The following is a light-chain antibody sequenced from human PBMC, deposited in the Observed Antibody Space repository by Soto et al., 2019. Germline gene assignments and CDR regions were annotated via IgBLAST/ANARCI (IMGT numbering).Light chain of an antibody. CDR1: QSVSSSY. V-gene: IGKV3-20*01. J-gene: IGKJ1*01. CDR3: QQYGSSL. CDR2: GAS. Sequence: EVVMTQSPATLSGSPGERATLSCRASQSVSSSYLAWYQKKPGQAPRLLIYGASSRATGIPDRFSGSGSGTDFTLTISRLEPEDFAVYYCQQYGSSLFGQGTKVDI.